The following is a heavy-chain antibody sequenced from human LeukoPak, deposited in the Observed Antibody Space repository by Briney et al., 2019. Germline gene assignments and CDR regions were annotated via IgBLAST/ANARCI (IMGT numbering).Heavy chain of an antibody. V-gene: IGHV3-21*01. J-gene: IGHJ4*02. CDR1: GFTFSSYG. CDR3: ARDHSIVVVPAAMFVPFDY. D-gene: IGHD2-2*01. CDR2: ISSSSSYI. Sequence: GRSLRLSCAASGFTFSSYGMNWVRQAPGKGLEWVSSISSSSSYIYYADSVKGRFTISRDNAKNSLYLQMNSLRAEDTAVYYCARDHSIVVVPAAMFVPFDYWGQGTLVTVSS.